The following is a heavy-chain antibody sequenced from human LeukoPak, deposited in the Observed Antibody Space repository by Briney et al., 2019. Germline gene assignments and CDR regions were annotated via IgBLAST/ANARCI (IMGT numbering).Heavy chain of an antibody. D-gene: IGHD2-21*02. CDR2: IYYSGST. J-gene: IGHJ4*02. V-gene: IGHV4-59*01. Sequence: SGTLSLTCTVSGGSISSYYWSWIRQPPGKGLEWIGYIYYSGSTNYNPSLKSRVTISVDTSKNQFSLRLSSVTAADTAVYYCARRRGLLMGDSFDYWGQGTLVTVSS. CDR3: ARRRGLLMGDSFDY. CDR1: GGSISSYY.